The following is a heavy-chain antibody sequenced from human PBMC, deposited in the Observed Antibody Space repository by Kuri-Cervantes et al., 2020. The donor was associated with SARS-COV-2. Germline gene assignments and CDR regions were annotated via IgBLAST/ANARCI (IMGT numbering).Heavy chain of an antibody. CDR2: ISSSSSYI. D-gene: IGHD6-6*01. CDR3: AKNRRNSLGIAARPGAFDI. J-gene: IGHJ3*02. V-gene: IGHV3-21*04. CDR1: GFTFSSYS. Sequence: GGSLRLSCAASGFTFSSYSMNWVRQAPGKGLEWVSSISSSSSYIYYADSVKGRFTISRDNSKNTLYLQMSSLRAEDTAVYYCAKNRRNSLGIAARPGAFDIWGQGTMVTVSS.